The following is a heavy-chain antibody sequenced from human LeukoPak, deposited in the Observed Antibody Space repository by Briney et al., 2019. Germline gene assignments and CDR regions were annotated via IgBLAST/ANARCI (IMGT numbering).Heavy chain of an antibody. Sequence: GGSLRLSCAASGFTFSSYAMSWVRQAPGKGLEWVSLISGSGSSTYYADSAKGRFTISRDNSKNTLYLQMNSLRAEDTAVYYCAKSFAVAGSRPPDYWGQGTLVTVSS. J-gene: IGHJ4*02. V-gene: IGHV3-23*01. CDR3: AKSFAVAGSRPPDY. CDR1: GFTFSSYA. CDR2: ISGSGSST. D-gene: IGHD6-13*01.